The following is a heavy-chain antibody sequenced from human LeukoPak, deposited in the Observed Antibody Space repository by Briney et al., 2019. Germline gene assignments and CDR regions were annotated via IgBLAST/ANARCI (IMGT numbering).Heavy chain of an antibody. J-gene: IGHJ5*02. CDR1: GYTLTELS. CDR2: FDPEDGET. V-gene: IGHV1-24*01. D-gene: IGHD6-6*01. Sequence: ASVKVSCKVSGYTLTELSMHWVRQAPGKGLEWMGGFDPEDGETIYAQKFQGRVTMTEDTSTDTAYMELRSLRSDDTAVYYCAREGPSIAARRVGYTWFDPWGQGTLVTVSS. CDR3: AREGPSIAARRVGYTWFDP.